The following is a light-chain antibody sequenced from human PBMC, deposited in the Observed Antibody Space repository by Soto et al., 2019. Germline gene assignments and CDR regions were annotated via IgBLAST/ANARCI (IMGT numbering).Light chain of an antibody. CDR3: QQYNNWPHT. Sequence: EIVMTQSPATLSVSPGERATLSCRASQSVSSKLAWFQQKPGQAPSLLIYGVSTRATGVPVRFSGSGSGTEFTLTINSLQSEDFAVYYCQQYNNWPHTFGQGTRWIS. J-gene: IGKJ2*01. CDR2: GVS. V-gene: IGKV3-15*01. CDR1: QSVSSK.